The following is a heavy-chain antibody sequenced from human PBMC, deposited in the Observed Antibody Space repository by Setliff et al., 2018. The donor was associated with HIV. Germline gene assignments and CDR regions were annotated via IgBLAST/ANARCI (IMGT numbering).Heavy chain of an antibody. J-gene: IGHJ6*03. V-gene: IGHV1-2*02. CDR2: INPNSGGT. D-gene: IGHD5-12*01. Sequence: ASVKVSCKASGYTFTGYYMHWVRQAPGQGLEWMGWINPNSGGTNYAQKFQGRVTMTRDTSISTAYMELSRLRSDDTAVYYCARVGRNFVATMSADYYYYMDVWGKGTTVTVSS. CDR3: ARVGRNFVATMSADYYYYMDV. CDR1: GYTFTGYY.